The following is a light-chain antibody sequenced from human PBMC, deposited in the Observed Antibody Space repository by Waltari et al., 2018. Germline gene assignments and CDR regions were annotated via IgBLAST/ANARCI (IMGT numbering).Light chain of an antibody. J-gene: IGKJ3*01. CDR2: AAS. CDR3: QQANSFPPT. V-gene: IGKV1D-12*01. CDR1: QDVARW. Sequence: DIQMTQSPSSVSASVGDRVTITCRASQDVARWLAWDQQKPGKAPNLLIYAASSLHSGVPSRFSGSGSGTDFTLTISSLQPDDFATYYCQQANSFPPTFGPGTTVDIK.